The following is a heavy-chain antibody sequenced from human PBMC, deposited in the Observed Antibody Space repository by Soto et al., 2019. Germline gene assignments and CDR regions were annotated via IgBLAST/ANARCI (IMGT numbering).Heavy chain of an antibody. Sequence: ASVKVSCKASGYTFTSYPIHWVRQAPGQSLEWMGRINADNGNTKYAQKFQGRVTITTDTSTSTAYMGLSSLRSEDTAVYYCARDSGYCSGGSCQIEGPIDYWGQGTLVTVSS. D-gene: IGHD2-15*01. J-gene: IGHJ4*02. CDR2: INADNGNT. CDR1: GYTFTSYP. CDR3: ARDSGYCSGGSCQIEGPIDY. V-gene: IGHV1-3*01.